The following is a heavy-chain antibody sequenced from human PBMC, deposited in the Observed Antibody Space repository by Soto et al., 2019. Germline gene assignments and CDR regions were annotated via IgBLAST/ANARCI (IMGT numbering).Heavy chain of an antibody. CDR2: IIPIFGTA. D-gene: IGHD1-7*01. CDR1: GGTFSSYA. Sequence: QVQLVQSGAEVKKPGSSVKVSCKASGGTFSSYAISWVRQAPGQGLEWMGGIIPIFGTANYAQKFQGRVTITADESTSTAYMELSSLRSEDTAVYYCASHGITGTWVYDDGMDVWGQGTTVTVSS. J-gene: IGHJ6*02. CDR3: ASHGITGTWVYDDGMDV. V-gene: IGHV1-69*12.